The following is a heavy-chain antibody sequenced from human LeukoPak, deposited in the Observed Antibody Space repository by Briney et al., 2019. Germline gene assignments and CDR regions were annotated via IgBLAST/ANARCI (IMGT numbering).Heavy chain of an antibody. CDR2: IYYSGST. D-gene: IGHD1-7*01. CDR1: GGSISSSSYY. V-gene: IGHV4-39*07. J-gene: IGHJ5*02. Sequence: SETLSLTCTVSGGSISSSSYYWGWIRQPPGKGLEWIGSIYYSGSTYYNPSLKSRVTISVDTSKNQFSLKLSSVTAADTAVYYCARDGSTYNWNYRTNNWFGPWGQGTLVTVSS. CDR3: ARDGSTYNWNYRTNNWFGP.